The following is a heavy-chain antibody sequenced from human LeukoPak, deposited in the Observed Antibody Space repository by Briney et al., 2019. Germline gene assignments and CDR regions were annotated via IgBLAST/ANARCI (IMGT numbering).Heavy chain of an antibody. CDR1: GGSISSSSYY. CDR3: ARGDWSDTSGNYYPFDY. CDR2: IYYSGRT. D-gene: IGHD3-22*01. Sequence: SETLSLTCTVSGGSISSSSYYWGWIRQPPGKGLECIGSIYYSGRTYYNPSLKSRVTISVDTSRNQFSLKLSSVTAADTAVYYCARGDWSDTSGNYYPFDYWGQGTLVTVSS. J-gene: IGHJ4*02. V-gene: IGHV4-39*07.